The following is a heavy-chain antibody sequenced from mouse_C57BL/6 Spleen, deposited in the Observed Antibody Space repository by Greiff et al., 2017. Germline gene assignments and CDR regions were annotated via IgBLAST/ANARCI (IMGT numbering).Heavy chain of an antibody. Sequence: EVQLVESGGGLVQPKGSLKLSCAASGFPFNTYAMHWVRQAPGKGLEWVARIRSKSSNYATYYADSVKDRFTISRDDSQSMLYLQINTLKTEDTAKYYCVAYYYGSSHFADWGQGTLVTVSA. D-gene: IGHD1-1*01. CDR3: VAYYYGSSHFAD. V-gene: IGHV10-3*01. CDR1: GFPFNTYA. J-gene: IGHJ3*01. CDR2: IRSKSSNYAT.